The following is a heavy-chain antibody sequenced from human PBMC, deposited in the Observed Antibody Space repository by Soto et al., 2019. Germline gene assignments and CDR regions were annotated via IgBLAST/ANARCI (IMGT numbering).Heavy chain of an antibody. CDR1: GFTFSSYG. CDR3: AKDPYGYDSSGHSDY. D-gene: IGHD3-22*01. Sequence: PGGSLRLSCAASGFTFSSYGMHWVRQAPGKGLEWVAVISYDGSNKYYADSVKGRFTISRDNSKNTLYLQMNSLRAEDTAVYYCAKDPYGYDSSGHSDYWGQGTLVTVSS. CDR2: ISYDGSNK. V-gene: IGHV3-30*18. J-gene: IGHJ4*02.